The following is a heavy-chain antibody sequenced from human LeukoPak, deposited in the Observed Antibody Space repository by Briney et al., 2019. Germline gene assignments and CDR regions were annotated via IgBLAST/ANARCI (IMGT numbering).Heavy chain of an antibody. CDR2: IIPIFGTA. CDR1: GGTFSSYA. Sequence: ASVKVSCKASGGTFSSYAISWVRQAPGQGLEWMGGIIPIFGTANYAQKLQGRVTITTDESTSTAYMELSSLRSEDTAVYHCARHYYDSSGYDNSYFDPWGQGTLVTVSS. CDR3: ARHYYDSSGYDNSYFDP. D-gene: IGHD3-22*01. V-gene: IGHV1-69*05. J-gene: IGHJ5*02.